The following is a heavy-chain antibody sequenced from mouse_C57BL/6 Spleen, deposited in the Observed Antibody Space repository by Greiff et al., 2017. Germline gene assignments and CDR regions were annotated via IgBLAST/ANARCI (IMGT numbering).Heavy chain of an antibody. V-gene: IGHV1-80*01. CDR3: AREGTHYFDY. CDR2: IYPGDGDT. CDR1: GYAFSSYW. Sequence: QVQLQQSGAELVTPGASVTISCKASGYAFSSYWLNWVKQRPGKGLAWIGQIYPGDGDTNYNGKFKGKATLTADKSSSTAYMQLSSLTSEDSAVYFCAREGTHYFDYWVQGTTLTVSS. J-gene: IGHJ2*01.